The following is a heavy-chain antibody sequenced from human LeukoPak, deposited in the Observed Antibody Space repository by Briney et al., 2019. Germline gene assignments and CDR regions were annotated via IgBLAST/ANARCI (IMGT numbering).Heavy chain of an antibody. J-gene: IGHJ3*02. CDR1: GFPFSSYA. CDR2: ISSNGGST. CDR3: ARTTVVTLDAFDI. V-gene: IGHV3-64*01. Sequence: GSLRLSCAASGFPFSSYAMHWVRQAPGKGLEYVSAISSNGGSTYYANSVKGRFTISRDNSKNTLYLQMGSLRAEDMAVYYCARTTVVTLDAFDIWGQGTMVTVSS. D-gene: IGHD4-23*01.